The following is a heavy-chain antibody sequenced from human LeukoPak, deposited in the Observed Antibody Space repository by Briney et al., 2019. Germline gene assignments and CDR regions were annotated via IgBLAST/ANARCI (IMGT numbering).Heavy chain of an antibody. Sequence: SKTLSLTCVVSGGSISNYFWSWIRQPAGKGLEWIGRISTGGTTNYNPSLTSRITMSVDTSKNHFSLNLTSVTAADTAVYYCARLKYYDSTGYSPGYYMDVWGKGITVTVSS. V-gene: IGHV4-4*07. D-gene: IGHD3-22*01. CDR1: GGSISNYF. CDR3: ARLKYYDSTGYSPGYYMDV. J-gene: IGHJ6*03. CDR2: ISTGGTT.